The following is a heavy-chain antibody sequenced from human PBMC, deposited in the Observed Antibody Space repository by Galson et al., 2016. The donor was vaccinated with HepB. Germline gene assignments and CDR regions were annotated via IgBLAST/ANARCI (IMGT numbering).Heavy chain of an antibody. CDR1: GFIFSNSW. CDR2: INPEGSED. J-gene: IGHJ4*02. CDR3: ARDTAYGFDY. V-gene: IGHV3-7*01. D-gene: IGHD2-21*01. Sequence: SLRLSCAASGFIFSNSWMSWVRQAPGKGLEWVANINPEGSEDYYVDSVKGRFTISRDNAKNSLDLHMNSLRDEDTAVYYCARDTAYGFDYWGQGTLVTVSA.